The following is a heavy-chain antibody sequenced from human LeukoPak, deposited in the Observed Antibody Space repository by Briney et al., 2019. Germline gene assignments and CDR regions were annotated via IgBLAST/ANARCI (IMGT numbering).Heavy chain of an antibody. CDR2: IRNKANSYTT. CDR1: GFTFSDHC. V-gene: IGHV3-72*01. D-gene: IGHD4-17*01. Sequence: GGSLRLSCAASGFTFSDHCMDWVRQAPGKGLEWVGRIRNKANSYTTQYAASLKDRFTISRDDSKNSLYLQMNSLKTEDTAVYYCARASVTLPFDCWGQGTLVTVSS. CDR3: ARASVTLPFDC. J-gene: IGHJ4*02.